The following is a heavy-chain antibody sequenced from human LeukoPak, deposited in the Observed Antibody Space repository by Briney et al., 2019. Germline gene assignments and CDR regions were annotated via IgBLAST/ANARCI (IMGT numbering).Heavy chain of an antibody. D-gene: IGHD3-10*01. Sequence: SETLSLTCTVSGGSISNYYWSWIRQPAGKGLEWIGRIYTSGSTNYNPSLKSRVTMSVDTSKNQFSLKLSSVTAADTAVYYRAILYGSGSYSPFDYWGQGTLVTVSS. CDR3: AILYGSGSYSPFDY. CDR2: IYTSGST. V-gene: IGHV4-4*07. CDR1: GGSISNYY. J-gene: IGHJ4*02.